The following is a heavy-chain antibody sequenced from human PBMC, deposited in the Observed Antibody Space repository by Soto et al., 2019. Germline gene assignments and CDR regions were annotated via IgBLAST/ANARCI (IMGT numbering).Heavy chain of an antibody. CDR1: GYSISSSNW. CDR3: ARREIQGPIDY. D-gene: IGHD1-26*01. CDR2: IYYSGTT. J-gene: IGHJ4*02. V-gene: IGHV4-28*01. Sequence: QVQLQESGPGLVKPSDTLSLTCAVSGYSISSSNWWGWIRQPPGKGLEWIGYIYYSGTTYYNPSLKSRVTMSVDTSKHQFSLKLTSVTAVDTAVYYYARREIQGPIDYWGQGTLVTVSS.